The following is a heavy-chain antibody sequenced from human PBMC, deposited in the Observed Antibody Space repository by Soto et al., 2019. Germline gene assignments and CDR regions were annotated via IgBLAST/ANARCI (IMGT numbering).Heavy chain of an antibody. D-gene: IGHD3-10*01. CDR3: PAGKAPGDGY. J-gene: IGHJ4*02. V-gene: IGHV3-48*01. CDR1: GITFSTYK. Sequence: EVQLVESGGGLVQPGGSLRLSCVASGITFSTYKMNWVRQAPGKGLEWVSYISSTSDTIYYADSVKGRFTISRDNAKNSLDLQMNSRRVEDTAVYYCPAGKAPGDGYWGQGTLVTVSS. CDR2: ISSTSDTI.